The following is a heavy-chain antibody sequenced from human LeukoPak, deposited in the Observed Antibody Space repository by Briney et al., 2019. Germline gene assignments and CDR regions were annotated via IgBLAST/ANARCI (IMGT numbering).Heavy chain of an antibody. CDR2: ISYDGSNK. D-gene: IGHD1-26*01. Sequence: GRSLRLSCAASGFTFSSYAMHWVCQAPGKGREWVAVISYDGSNKYYADSVKGRFTISRDNSKNTLYLQMNSLRAEDTAVYYCAREPQVGATRFDYWGQGTLVTVSS. V-gene: IGHV3-30*04. CDR3: AREPQVGATRFDY. CDR1: GFTFSSYA. J-gene: IGHJ4*02.